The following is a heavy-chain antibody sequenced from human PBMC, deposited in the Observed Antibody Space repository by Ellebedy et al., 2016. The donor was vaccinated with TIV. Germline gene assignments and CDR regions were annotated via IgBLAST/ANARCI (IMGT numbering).Heavy chain of an antibody. Sequence: GGSLRLXCAASGFTFSSYSMNWVRQAPGKGLEWVSYISSSSSTIYYADSVKGRFTISRDNAKNSLYLQMNSLRAEDTAVYYCARHGSGSLRYYFDYWGQGTLVTVSS. CDR2: ISSSSSTI. CDR1: GFTFSSYS. D-gene: IGHD3-10*01. V-gene: IGHV3-48*04. J-gene: IGHJ4*02. CDR3: ARHGSGSLRYYFDY.